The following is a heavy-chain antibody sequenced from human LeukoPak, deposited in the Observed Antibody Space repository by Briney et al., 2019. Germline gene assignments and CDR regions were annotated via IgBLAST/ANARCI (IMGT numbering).Heavy chain of an antibody. CDR1: GGSISSSSYF. Sequence: SETLSLTCTVSGGSISSSSYFWGWIRQPPGKGLEWIGSIYYSGSTSYNTSLKSRVTISVDMSKNQFSLRLSSVTAADTAVYYCARGASGTLYDAFDIWGQGTMVTVSS. D-gene: IGHD1-26*01. CDR3: ARGASGTLYDAFDI. V-gene: IGHV4-39*07. CDR2: IYYSGST. J-gene: IGHJ3*02.